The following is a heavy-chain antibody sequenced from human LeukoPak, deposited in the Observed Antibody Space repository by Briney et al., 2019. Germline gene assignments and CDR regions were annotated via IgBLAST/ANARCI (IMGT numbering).Heavy chain of an antibody. D-gene: IGHD3-16*01. J-gene: IGHJ4*02. V-gene: IGHV3-30*18. CDR1: GFTFSSYG. CDR2: ISYDGSNK. Sequence: GRSLGLSCAASGFTFSSYGMHWVRQAPGKGLEWVAVISYDGSNKYYADSVKGRFTISRDNSRNTLYLQMNGLRAEDTAIYYCAKDLWRLDYWGQGTLVTVSS. CDR3: AKDLWRLDY.